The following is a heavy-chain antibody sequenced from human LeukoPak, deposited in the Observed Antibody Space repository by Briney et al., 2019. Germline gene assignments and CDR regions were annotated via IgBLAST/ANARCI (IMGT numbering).Heavy chain of an antibody. Sequence: SETLSLTCAVYGGSFSGYYWSWIRQPPGKGLEWIGEINHSGSANYNPSLKSRVTISVDTSKNQFSLKLSSVTAADTAVYYCARVSYYDSSGNRGAFDYWGQGTLVTVSS. V-gene: IGHV4-34*01. CDR1: GGSFSGYY. CDR3: ARVSYYDSSGNRGAFDY. D-gene: IGHD3-22*01. CDR2: INHSGSA. J-gene: IGHJ4*02.